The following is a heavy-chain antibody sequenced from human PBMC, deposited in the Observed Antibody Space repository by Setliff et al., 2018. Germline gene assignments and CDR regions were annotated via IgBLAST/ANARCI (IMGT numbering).Heavy chain of an antibody. Sequence: PGGSLRLSCVASGFTFSNYGMHWVRQASGKGLEWVALIWNDGSTKFYGDSVKGRFTISRDNSENTLYLQMNSLRAEDTAVYYCARNWATAQHYYYGMDVWGQGTTVTVS. CDR3: ARNWATAQHYYYGMDV. D-gene: IGHD2-21*02. V-gene: IGHV3-33*01. CDR2: IWNDGSTK. J-gene: IGHJ6*02. CDR1: GFTFSNYG.